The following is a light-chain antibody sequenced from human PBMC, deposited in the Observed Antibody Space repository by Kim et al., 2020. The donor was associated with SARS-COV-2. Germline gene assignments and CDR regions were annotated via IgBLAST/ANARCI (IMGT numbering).Light chain of an antibody. Sequence: VALGLTVRITCQGDSLRSYYTTWFQQKPGQAPIVVVYGKNNRPSGIPARFSGSSSGNTASLTITGTQAGDEADYYCNSRDNNDNVLFGGGTQLTVL. CDR1: SLRSYY. V-gene: IGLV3-19*01. CDR3: NSRDNNDNVL. J-gene: IGLJ2*01. CDR2: GKN.